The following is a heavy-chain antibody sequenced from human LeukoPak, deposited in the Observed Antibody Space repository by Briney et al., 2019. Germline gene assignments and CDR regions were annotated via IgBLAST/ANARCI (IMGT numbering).Heavy chain of an antibody. CDR2: ISSSSSYI. D-gene: IGHD3-22*01. CDR3: ARGRFNFDNSGYSSFYY. Sequence: GGSLRLSCAASGFTFSSYSMNWVRQAPGKGLEWVSSISSSSSYIYYADSVKGRFTISRDNAKNSVYLQMNSLRAEDTAPYYCARGRFNFDNSGYSSFYYWGQGTLVTVSS. CDR1: GFTFSSYS. J-gene: IGHJ4*02. V-gene: IGHV3-21*01.